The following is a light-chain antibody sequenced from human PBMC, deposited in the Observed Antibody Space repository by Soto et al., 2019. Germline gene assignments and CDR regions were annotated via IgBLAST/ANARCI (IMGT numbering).Light chain of an antibody. CDR1: QSVGNN. V-gene: IGKV3-15*01. CDR2: GAS. Sequence: EIVMTQSPATLSVSPGERATLSCRASQSVGNNLAWYRQKSGQAPRLLIYGASTRATGIPARFSGSGSGTEFTLTIDSLQSDDFAVYLCQQYRTWPLTFGGGTKVEIK. CDR3: QQYRTWPLT. J-gene: IGKJ4*01.